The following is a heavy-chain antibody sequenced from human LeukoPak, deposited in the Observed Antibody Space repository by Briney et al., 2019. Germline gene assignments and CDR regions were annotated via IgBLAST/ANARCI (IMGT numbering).Heavy chain of an antibody. CDR2: ISSSGSTI. D-gene: IGHD2-2*01. V-gene: IGHV3-11*01. J-gene: IGHJ4*02. Sequence: GGSLTLSCAASGFTFSDYYMIWIRQAPGKGLEWVSYISSSGSTIYYADSVKGRFTISRDNAKNSLYLQMNSPRAEDTAVYYCARDSSTLFDYWGQGTLVTVSS. CDR1: GFTFSDYY. CDR3: ARDSSTLFDY.